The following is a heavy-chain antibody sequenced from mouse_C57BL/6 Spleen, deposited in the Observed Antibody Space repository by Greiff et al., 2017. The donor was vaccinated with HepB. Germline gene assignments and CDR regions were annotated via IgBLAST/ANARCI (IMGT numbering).Heavy chain of an antibody. CDR2: INPSTGGT. D-gene: IGHD2-2*01. CDR3: ARGDYGYDRFYYFDY. V-gene: IGHV1-42*01. J-gene: IGHJ2*01. CDR1: GYSFTGYY. Sequence: EVQLQQSGPELVKPGASVKISCKASGYSFTGYYMNWVKQSPEKSLEWIGEINPSTGGTTYNQKFKAKATLTVDKSSSTAYMQLSSLTYEDSAVYYCARGDYGYDRFYYFDYWGQGTTLTVSS.